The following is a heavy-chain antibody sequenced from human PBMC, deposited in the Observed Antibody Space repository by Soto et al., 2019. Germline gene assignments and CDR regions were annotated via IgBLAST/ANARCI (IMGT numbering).Heavy chain of an antibody. J-gene: IGHJ6*02. V-gene: IGHV4-31*03. CDR2: IYYSGST. CDR3: ARAERRASYYYYYGMDV. Sequence: QVQLQESGPGLVKPSQTLSLTCTVSGGSISSGGYYWSWIRQHPGKGLEWIGYIYYSGSTYYNPSLKSRVTISVDTSKNQCSLKLSSVTAADTAVYYCARAERRASYYYYYGMDVWGQGTTVTVSS. CDR1: GGSISSGGYY.